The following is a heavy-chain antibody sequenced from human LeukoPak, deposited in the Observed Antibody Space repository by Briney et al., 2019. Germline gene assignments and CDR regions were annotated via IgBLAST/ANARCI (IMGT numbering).Heavy chain of an antibody. D-gene: IGHD2-15*01. CDR1: GFTFSSYG. CDR3: AKCYRGKWYFDY. V-gene: IGHV3-30*18. Sequence: GGSLRLSCAASGFTFSSYGMHWVRQAPGKGLDWVAVVSYDGSNKYYADSVKGRFTISRDNSKNMLYLQINSLRAEDTAVYYCAKCYRGKWYFDYWGQGTLVTVSS. J-gene: IGHJ4*02. CDR2: VSYDGSNK.